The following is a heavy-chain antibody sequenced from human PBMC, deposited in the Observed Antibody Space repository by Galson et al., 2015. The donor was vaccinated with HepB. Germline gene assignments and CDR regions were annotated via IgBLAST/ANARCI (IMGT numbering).Heavy chain of an antibody. CDR1: GFTFSSYW. CDR2: IKQDGSEK. V-gene: IGHV3-7*03. J-gene: IGHJ5*02. CDR3: AREVEVVPAALGEWLNWFDP. D-gene: IGHD2-2*01. Sequence: SLRLSCAASGFTFSSYWMSWVRQAPGKGLEWVANIKQDGSEKYYVDSVKGRFTISRDNAKNSLYLQMNSLRAEDTAVYYCAREVEVVPAALGEWLNWFDPWGQGTLVTVSS.